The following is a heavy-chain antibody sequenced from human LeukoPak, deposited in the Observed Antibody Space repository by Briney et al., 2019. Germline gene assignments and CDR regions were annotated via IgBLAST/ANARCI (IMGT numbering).Heavy chain of an antibody. D-gene: IGHD1-1*01. Sequence: GESLKISCKSSGYRLTSYWIGWVRPMPGEGLEWVGIIYPGDSDTRYSPSFQGQVTISADRSISTAYLQWSSLKASDTAMYYCARRGIEQQLECDPWGQGGLVTVSS. CDR1: GYRLTSYW. CDR3: ARRGIEQQLECDP. CDR2: IYPGDSDT. V-gene: IGHV5-51*01. J-gene: IGHJ5*02.